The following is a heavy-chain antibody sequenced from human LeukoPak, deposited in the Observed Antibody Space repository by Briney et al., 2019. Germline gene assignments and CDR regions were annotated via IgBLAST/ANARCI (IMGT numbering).Heavy chain of an antibody. Sequence: SETLSLTCSVSGGSISSYYWSWIRQPPGKGLEWIGYIYYSGSTNYNPSLKSRVTISVDTSKNQFSLKLSSVTAADTAVYYCARARYSSSWACDYWGQGTLVTVSS. CDR1: GGSISSYY. CDR2: IYYSGST. V-gene: IGHV4-59*01. J-gene: IGHJ4*02. D-gene: IGHD6-13*01. CDR3: ARARYSSSWACDY.